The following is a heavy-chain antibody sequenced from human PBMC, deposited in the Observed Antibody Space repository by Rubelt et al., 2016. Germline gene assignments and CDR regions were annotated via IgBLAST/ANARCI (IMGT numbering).Heavy chain of an antibody. CDR2: IIPIFGTA. D-gene: IGHD2-2*01. V-gene: IGHV1-69*01. CDR3: ARVSTSAGLDY. J-gene: IGHJ4*02. Sequence: GLEWMGGIIPIFGTANYAQKFQGRVTITADESTSTAYMELSSLRSEDTAVYYCARVSTSAGLDYWGQGTLVTVSS.